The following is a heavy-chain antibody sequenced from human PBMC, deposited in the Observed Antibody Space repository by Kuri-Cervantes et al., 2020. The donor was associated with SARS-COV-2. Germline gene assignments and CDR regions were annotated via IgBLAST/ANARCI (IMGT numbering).Heavy chain of an antibody. Sequence: SETLSLTCTVSGGSTSSQSYYWGWIRQPPGKGLEWIGSVYYSGTTYYNPSLKSRVTISVDTSKNQFSLKLSSVTAADTAVYYCATLGPGSGDLHAFDIWGQGTMVTVSS. J-gene: IGHJ3*02. CDR1: GGSTSSQSYY. D-gene: IGHD3-10*01. CDR2: VYYSGTT. V-gene: IGHV4-39*01. CDR3: ATLGPGSGDLHAFDI.